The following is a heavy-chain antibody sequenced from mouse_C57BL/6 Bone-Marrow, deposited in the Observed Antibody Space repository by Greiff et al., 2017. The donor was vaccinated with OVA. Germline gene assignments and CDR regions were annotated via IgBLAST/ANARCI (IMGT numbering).Heavy chain of an antibody. CDR1: GFTFSDYG. CDR2: ISNLAYSI. V-gene: IGHV5-15*01. J-gene: IGHJ4*01. Sequence: EVQGVESGGGLVQPGGSLKLSCAASGFTFSDYGMAWVRQAPRKGPEWVAFISNLAYSIYYADTVTGRFTISRENAKNTLYLEMSSLRSEDTAMYYCARHRLGDYAMDYWGQGTSVTVSS. D-gene: IGHD4-1*01. CDR3: ARHRLGDYAMDY.